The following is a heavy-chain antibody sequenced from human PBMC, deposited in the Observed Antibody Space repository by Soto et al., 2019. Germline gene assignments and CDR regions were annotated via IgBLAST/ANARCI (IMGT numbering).Heavy chain of an antibody. D-gene: IGHD3-10*01. J-gene: IGHJ1*01. CDR3: ARDQRYYGSGYYYSDS. V-gene: IGHV1-18*04. CDR2: MSAFTGKA. CDR1: GYTFISYG. Sequence: AASVKVSGKASGYTFISYGISWVRQAPGQGLEWVGWMSAFTGKADYAQIFQDRVTMTTDTSTSTAYMELRSLRSDDTAVYYCARDQRYYGSGYYYSDSWGQGTLVTVSS.